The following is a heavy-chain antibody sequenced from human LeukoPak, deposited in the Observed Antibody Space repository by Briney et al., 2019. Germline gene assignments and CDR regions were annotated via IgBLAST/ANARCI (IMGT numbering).Heavy chain of an antibody. J-gene: IGHJ3*02. Sequence: PSETLSLTCTVPGCSISGYYWSWIPQPAGKGLEWIGRIYTSGSTNYNPSLKNRVTMSVDTSKNQFSLKLSSVTAADTAVYYCTRIVSGWGSTFYIWGQGTMVTVSS. CDR1: GCSISGYY. CDR2: IYTSGST. D-gene: IGHD3-22*01. CDR3: TRIVSGWGSTFYI. V-gene: IGHV4-4*07.